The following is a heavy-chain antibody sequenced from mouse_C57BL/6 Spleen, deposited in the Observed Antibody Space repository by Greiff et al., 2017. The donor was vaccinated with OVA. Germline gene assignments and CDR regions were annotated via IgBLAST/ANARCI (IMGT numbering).Heavy chain of an antibody. V-gene: IGHV2-2*01. CDR1: GFSLTSYG. CDR3: ASPYYGSHYWYFDV. J-gene: IGHJ1*03. CDR2: IWSGGST. Sequence: VKLMESGPGLVQPSQSLSITCTVSGFSLTSYGVHWVRQSPGKGLEWLGVIWSGGSTDYNAAFISRLSISKDNSKSQVFFKMNSLQADDTAIYYCASPYYGSHYWYFDVWGTGTTVTVSS. D-gene: IGHD1-1*01.